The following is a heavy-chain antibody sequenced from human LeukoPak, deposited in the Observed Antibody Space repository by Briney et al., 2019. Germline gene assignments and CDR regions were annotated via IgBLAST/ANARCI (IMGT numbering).Heavy chain of an antibody. CDR2: ISWNGGTL. D-gene: IGHD2-15*01. CDR1: GFTLDDYA. V-gene: IGHV3-9*01. J-gene: IGHJ2*01. CDR3: ARGFRSGGTCYWYFDL. Sequence: PGRSLRLSCAVSGFTLDDYAMHWVRQSPGKGLEWVAGISWNGGTLGYADSVQGRFTISRDFAKNSLYLQMNSLRAEDTAVYDCARGFRSGGTCYWYFDLWGRGTLVTVSS.